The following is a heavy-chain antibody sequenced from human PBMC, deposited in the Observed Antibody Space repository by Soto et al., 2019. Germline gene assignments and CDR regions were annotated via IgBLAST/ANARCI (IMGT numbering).Heavy chain of an antibody. J-gene: IGHJ4*02. V-gene: IGHV3-33*01. Sequence: QVQLVESGGGVVQPGRSLRLSCAASGFTFSSYGMHWVRQAPGKGLEWVAVIWYDGSNKYYADSVKGRFTISRDNSKNTLYLQMNSLRAEDTAVYYCAREGENIVGWHYFDYWGQGTLVTVSS. CDR3: AREGENIVGWHYFDY. D-gene: IGHD1-26*01. CDR1: GFTFSSYG. CDR2: IWYDGSNK.